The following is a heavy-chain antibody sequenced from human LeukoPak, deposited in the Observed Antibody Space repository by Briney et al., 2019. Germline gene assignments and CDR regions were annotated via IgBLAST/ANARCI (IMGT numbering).Heavy chain of an antibody. CDR3: ARVKRTGITMVRGVEQWNWYFDL. CDR1: GGSISSGGYY. V-gene: IGHV4-30-2*01. D-gene: IGHD3-10*01. J-gene: IGHJ2*01. Sequence: SETLSLTCAVSGGSISSGGYYWSWIRQPPGKGLEWIGYIYHSGSTYYNPSLKSRVTISVDRSKNQFSLKLSSVTAADTAVYYCARVKRTGITMVRGVEQWNWYFDLWGRGTLVTVSS. CDR2: IYHSGST.